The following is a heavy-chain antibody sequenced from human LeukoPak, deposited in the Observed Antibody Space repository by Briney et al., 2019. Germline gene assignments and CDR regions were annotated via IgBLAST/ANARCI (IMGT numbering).Heavy chain of an antibody. CDR3: AKGRDGYISH. CDR1: GFTFINYA. CDR2: ISGSGGIT. D-gene: IGHD5-24*01. J-gene: IGHJ4*02. Sequence: PGGSLRLSCAASGFTFINYAMTWVRQAPGKGLEWVSVISGSGGITYYADSVKGRFTISRDNSKNTLYLQMNSLRAEDTAVYYCAKGRDGYISHWGQGTLVTVSS. V-gene: IGHV3-23*01.